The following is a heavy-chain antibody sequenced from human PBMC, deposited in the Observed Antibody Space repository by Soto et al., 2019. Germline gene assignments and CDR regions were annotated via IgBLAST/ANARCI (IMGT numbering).Heavy chain of an antibody. Sequence: QAQLVQSGAEVKKPGASVKVSCKASGYTFYSHSISWVRQAPGQGLEWMGRINGDYGNTQYAQKFRGRVTMTTDTSTTTGYMELTNLRSDETAVYYCARCIQGDYYYGMDVWGQGTTVTVSS. J-gene: IGHJ6*02. CDR2: INGDYGNT. CDR1: GYTFYSHS. V-gene: IGHV1-18*01. D-gene: IGHD5-18*01. CDR3: ARCIQGDYYYGMDV.